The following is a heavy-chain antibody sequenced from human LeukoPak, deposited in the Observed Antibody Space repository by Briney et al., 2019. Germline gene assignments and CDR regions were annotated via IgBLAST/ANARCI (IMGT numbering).Heavy chain of an antibody. V-gene: IGHV3-48*03. CDR3: ARVSYDSSGYYFPFDY. CDR1: GFTFSSYE. D-gene: IGHD3-22*01. J-gene: IGHJ4*02. Sequence: GGSLRLSCAASGFTFSSYEMNWVRQAPGKGLEWVSYISSSGSTIYYADSVKGRFTISRDNAKNSLYLQMNSLRAEDTAVYYCARVSYDSSGYYFPFDYWGQGTLVTVSS. CDR2: ISSSGSTI.